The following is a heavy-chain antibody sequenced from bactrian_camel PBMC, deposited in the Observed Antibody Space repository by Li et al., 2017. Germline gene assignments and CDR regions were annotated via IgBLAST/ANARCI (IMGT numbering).Heavy chain of an antibody. CDR3: AAGLYRGAYKY. D-gene: IGHD2*01. CDR1: AYTPANVR. J-gene: IGHJ4*01. CDR2: IYIQGPST. V-gene: IGHV3S1*01. Sequence: HVQLVESGGGSVQAGGSLRLSCAFDAYTPANVRMAWFRQAPGKEREGVASIYIQGPSTLYADSVNGRFTISRDKTKNTLYLQMNSLKPEDTAMYYCAAGLYRGAYKYWGPGTQVTVS.